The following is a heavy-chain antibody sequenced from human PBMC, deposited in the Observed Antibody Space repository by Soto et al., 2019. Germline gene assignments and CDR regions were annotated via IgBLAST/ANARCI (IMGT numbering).Heavy chain of an antibody. D-gene: IGHD3-22*01. CDR2: FDPEDGEN. CDR3: ATDPHYYDSSGP. V-gene: IGHV1-24*01. J-gene: IGHJ5*02. Sequence: GASGKVSWKGFGYTPSELFMHLVGPASGKGLEWMGGFDPEDGENIYAQKFQGRVTMTEDTSTDTAYMELSSLRSEDTAVYYCATDPHYYDSSGPWGQGTLVTVSS. CDR1: GYTPSELF.